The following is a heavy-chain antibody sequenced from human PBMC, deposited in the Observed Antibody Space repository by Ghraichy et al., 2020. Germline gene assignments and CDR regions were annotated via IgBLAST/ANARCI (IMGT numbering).Heavy chain of an antibody. CDR1: GGTFSSYA. V-gene: IGHV1-69*13. Sequence: PVKVSCKASGGTFSSYAISWVRQAPGQGLEWMGGIIPIFGTANYAQKFQGRVTITADESTSTAYMELSSLRSEDTAVYYCARGRGSYSSSDYYYMDVWGKGTTVTVSS. CDR2: IIPIFGTA. J-gene: IGHJ6*03. CDR3: ARGRGSYSSSDYYYMDV. D-gene: IGHD6-6*01.